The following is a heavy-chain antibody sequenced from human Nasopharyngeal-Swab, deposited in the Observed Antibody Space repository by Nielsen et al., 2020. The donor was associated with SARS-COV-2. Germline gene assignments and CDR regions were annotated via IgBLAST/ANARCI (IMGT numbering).Heavy chain of an antibody. J-gene: IGHJ6*02. CDR3: AKDTMDTAMVMDV. D-gene: IGHD5-18*01. CDR1: GFTFNIYA. Sequence: GGSLRLSCIASGFTFNIYAMAWVRRTPGRGLQWVSGISASGGSTYYTDSVKGRFAVSRDNSRNTLYLQMHSLRVEDTALYYCAKDTMDTAMVMDVWGQGTTVTVSS. V-gene: IGHV3-23*01. CDR2: ISASGGST.